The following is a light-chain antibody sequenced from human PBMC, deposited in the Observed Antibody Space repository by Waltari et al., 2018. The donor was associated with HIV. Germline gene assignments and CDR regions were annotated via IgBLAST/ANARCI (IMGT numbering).Light chain of an antibody. CDR1: QSLLDSNDGNIY. J-gene: IGKJ1*01. Sequence: DIVMTQTPISLPVTPGEPVSISCRSSQSLLDSNDGNIYLDWYLQRPGQSPKLLIYALSCWASGVPDRFSGSGSGTDFTLKISRVEADDVGAYYCMQRMAFPWAFGQGTKVEIK. CDR3: MQRMAFPWA. V-gene: IGKV2-40*01. CDR2: ALS.